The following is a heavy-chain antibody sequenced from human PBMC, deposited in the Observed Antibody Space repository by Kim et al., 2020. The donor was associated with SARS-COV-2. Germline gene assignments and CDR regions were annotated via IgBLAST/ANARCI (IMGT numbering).Heavy chain of an antibody. D-gene: IGHD2-2*01. CDR3: AREILVYCSSTSCYENPYYFDY. J-gene: IGHJ4*02. CDR1: GFTFSSYW. V-gene: IGHV3-7*03. CDR2: IKQDGSEK. Sequence: GGSLRLSCAASGFTFSSYWMSWVRQAPGKGLEWVANIKQDGSEKYYVDSVKGRFTISRDNAKNSLYLQMNSLRAEDTAVYYCAREILVYCSSTSCYENPYYFDYWGQGTLVTVSS.